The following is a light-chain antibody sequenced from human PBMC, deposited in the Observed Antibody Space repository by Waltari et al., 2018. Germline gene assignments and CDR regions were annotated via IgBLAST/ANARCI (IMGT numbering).Light chain of an antibody. Sequence: QSALTQPASVSGSPGKSITISCTGTSSDVGGSNYVSWYQHHPGKAPKLMIYDVSKRPSGVSNRFSGSKAGNTASLTISGLQAEDEADYYCCSYAGNKEVFGGGTKLTVL. CDR2: DVS. V-gene: IGLV2-23*02. CDR3: CSYAGNKEV. CDR1: SSDVGGSNY. J-gene: IGLJ2*01.